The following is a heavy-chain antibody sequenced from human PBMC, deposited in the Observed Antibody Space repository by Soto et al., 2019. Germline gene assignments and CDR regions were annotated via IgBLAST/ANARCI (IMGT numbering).Heavy chain of an antibody. J-gene: IGHJ5*02. CDR3: ARAPPGYSSSWYPYRNWFDP. Sequence: ASVKVSCKASGYTFTSYGISWVRQAPGQGLEWMGWISAYNGNTNYAQKLQGRVTMTTDTSTSTAYMELRSLRSDDTAVYYCARAPPGYSSSWYPYRNWFDPWGQGALVTVSS. D-gene: IGHD6-13*01. CDR1: GYTFTSYG. V-gene: IGHV1-18*01. CDR2: ISAYNGNT.